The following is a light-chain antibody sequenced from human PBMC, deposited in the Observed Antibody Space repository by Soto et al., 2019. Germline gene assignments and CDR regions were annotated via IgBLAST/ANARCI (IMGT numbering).Light chain of an antibody. J-gene: IGLJ3*02. CDR1: SSDVGSYNR. V-gene: IGLV2-18*01. CDR3: SLYTSSSTWV. Sequence: QSVLTQPPSVSGSPGQSVTISCTGTSSDVGSYNRVSWYQQPPGTAPKLMIYEVSNRPSGVPGRFSGSKSGNTASLTISGLQAEDEADYYCSLYTSSSTWVFGGGTKLTVL. CDR2: EVS.